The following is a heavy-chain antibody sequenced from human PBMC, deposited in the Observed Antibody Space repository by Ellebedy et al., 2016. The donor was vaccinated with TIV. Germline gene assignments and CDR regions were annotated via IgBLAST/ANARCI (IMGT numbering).Heavy chain of an antibody. J-gene: IGHJ4*02. V-gene: IGHV1-3*01. Sequence: ASVKVSCXASGYTFTTHNIHWVRQAPGQRLEWMGKINPDNGNTKYSEKFQGRVSITRDTSASTAYMELSSLRSEDTAVYYCARRSGSYLDWGTFDYWGQGTLVTVSS. CDR3: ARRSGSYLDWGTFDY. CDR2: INPDNGNT. CDR1: GYTFTTHN. D-gene: IGHD1-26*01.